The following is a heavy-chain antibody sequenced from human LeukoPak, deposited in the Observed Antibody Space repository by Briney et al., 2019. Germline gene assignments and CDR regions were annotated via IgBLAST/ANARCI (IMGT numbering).Heavy chain of an antibody. V-gene: IGHV4-59*01. CDR2: IYYTGST. D-gene: IGHD6-13*01. J-gene: IGHJ4*02. CDR1: GGSISSYY. Sequence: SETLSLTCTVSGGSISSYYWSWIRQPPGKGLEWIGYIYYTGSTDYNPSLKSRVAISVDTSKNQFSLKLSSVTAADPAVYYCARGSKAAPGTFDYWGQGTLVTVSS. CDR3: ARGSKAAPGTFDY.